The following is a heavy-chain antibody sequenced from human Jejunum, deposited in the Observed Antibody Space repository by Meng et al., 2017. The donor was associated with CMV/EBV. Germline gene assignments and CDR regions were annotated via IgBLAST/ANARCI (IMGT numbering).Heavy chain of an antibody. D-gene: IGHD2-2*01. V-gene: IGHV1-18*01. J-gene: IGHJ5*02. CDR2: ISAYNGNT. Sequence: QAQCVQSGAEVKNPGASVKVSCKASGYTFTSYGISWVRQAPGQGLEWMGWISAYNGNTNYAQKLQGRVTMTTDTSTSTAYMELRSLRSDDTAVYYCARARLGGYCSSTSCADNWFDPWGQGTLVTVSS. CDR3: ARARLGGYCSSTSCADNWFDP. CDR1: GYTFTSYG.